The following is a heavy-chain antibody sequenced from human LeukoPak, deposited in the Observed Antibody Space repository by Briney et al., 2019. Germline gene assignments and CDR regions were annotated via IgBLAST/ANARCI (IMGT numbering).Heavy chain of an antibody. D-gene: IGHD3-3*01. J-gene: IGHJ4*02. CDR1: GGSISSSSYY. Sequence: SETLSLTCTVSGGSISSSSYYWGWIRQPPGKGLEWIGSIYYSGSTYYNPSLKSRVTISVDTSKNQFSLKLSSVTAADTAVYYCARANGYYDFWTPQYYFDYWGQGTLVTVSS. CDR3: ARANGYYDFWTPQYYFDY. CDR2: IYYSGST. V-gene: IGHV4-39*01.